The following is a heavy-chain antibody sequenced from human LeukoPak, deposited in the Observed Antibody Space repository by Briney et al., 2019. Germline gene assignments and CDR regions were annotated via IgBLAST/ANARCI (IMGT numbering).Heavy chain of an antibody. D-gene: IGHD3-10*01. CDR3: AKDDAWLRFGE. J-gene: IGHJ4*02. V-gene: IGHV3-30*04. CDR2: ISYGGSNK. CDR1: GFTFSNYA. Sequence: PGGSLRLSCAASGFTFSNYAMHWVRQAPGKGLEWVAVISYGGSNKYYTDSVKGRFTISGDNSKNTLYLEVISLTAEDTAVYYCAKDDAWLRFGEWSQGTLVTVSS.